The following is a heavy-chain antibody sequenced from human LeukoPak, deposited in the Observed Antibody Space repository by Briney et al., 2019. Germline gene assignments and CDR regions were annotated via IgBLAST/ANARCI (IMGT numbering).Heavy chain of an antibody. CDR3: AKEDIAGNGFPFDS. D-gene: IGHD5-12*01. V-gene: IGHV3-48*03. Sequence: GGSLRLTSAACRFTFNTYEMNWVRQAPGKGPEWISYISSSGRSIYYADSVKGRFTISRDNAKNSVYLQMSSLRVEDTAIYYCAKEDIAGNGFPFDSWGQGTMVTVHS. J-gene: IGHJ4*02. CDR1: RFTFNTYE. CDR2: ISSSGRSI.